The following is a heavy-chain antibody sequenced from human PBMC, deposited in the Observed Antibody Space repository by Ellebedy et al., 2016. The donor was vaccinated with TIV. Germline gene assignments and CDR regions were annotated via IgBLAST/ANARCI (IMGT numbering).Heavy chain of an antibody. D-gene: IGHD3-10*01. Sequence: GGSLRLSCAASGFTFSTFWISWLRQAPGKGLEWVATIKKDGSENYYVDSVKGRFTISRDNARNSLYLQMSSLRVEDTAVYYCARDGGSGSYWEGFDYWGQGTQVTVSS. V-gene: IGHV3-7*01. CDR1: GFTFSTFW. CDR2: IKKDGSEN. CDR3: ARDGGSGSYWEGFDY. J-gene: IGHJ4*02.